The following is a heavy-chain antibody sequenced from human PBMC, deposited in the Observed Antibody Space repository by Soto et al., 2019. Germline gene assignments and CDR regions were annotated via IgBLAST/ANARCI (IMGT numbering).Heavy chain of an antibody. Sequence: ETLSLTCTVSGGSVSSGSYYWSWIRQPPGKGLEWIGYIYYSGSTNYNPSLKSRVTISVDTSKNQFSLELSSVTAADTAVYYCAREGGSGIDWFDPWGQGTLVTVSS. V-gene: IGHV4-61*01. CDR1: GGSVSSGSYY. D-gene: IGHD3-10*01. CDR3: AREGGSGIDWFDP. CDR2: IYYSGST. J-gene: IGHJ5*02.